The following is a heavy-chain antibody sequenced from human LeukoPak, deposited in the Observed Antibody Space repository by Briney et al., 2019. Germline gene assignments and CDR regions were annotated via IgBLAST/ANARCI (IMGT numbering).Heavy chain of an antibody. J-gene: IGHJ6*02. CDR1: GGSISSGGYS. V-gene: IGHV4-30-2*01. Sequence: PSQTLSLTCAVSGGSISSGGYSWSWIRQPPGKGLEWIGYIYHSGSTYYNPSLKSRVTISVDRSKNQFSLKLSFVTAADTAVYYCARELLRYFDWLPGGMDVWGQGTTVTVSS. CDR2: IYHSGST. D-gene: IGHD3-9*01. CDR3: ARELLRYFDWLPGGMDV.